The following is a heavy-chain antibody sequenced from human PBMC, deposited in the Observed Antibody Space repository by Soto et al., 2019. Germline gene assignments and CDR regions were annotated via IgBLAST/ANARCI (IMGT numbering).Heavy chain of an antibody. J-gene: IGHJ6*02. Sequence: EVQLVESGGGLVQPGGSLSLSCAASGFTFRSYSMNWFRQATVKGLEWVSYISSSRITRYYADSVKGRFTISRDNAKNALYLQMNSLRDEDTAVYYCARDGNILVVVPASIPRHYYYGMDVCGQGTTVTVSS. CDR1: GFTFRSYS. V-gene: IGHV3-48*02. CDR2: ISSSRITR. CDR3: ARDGNILVVVPASIPRHYYYGMDV. D-gene: IGHD2-2*01.